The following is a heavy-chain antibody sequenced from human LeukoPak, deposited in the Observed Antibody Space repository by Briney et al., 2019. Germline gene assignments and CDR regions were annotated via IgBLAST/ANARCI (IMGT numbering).Heavy chain of an antibody. CDR3: ARDCSSTSCPYYYYYYGMDV. CDR2: INHSGST. J-gene: IGHJ6*02. V-gene: IGHV4-34*01. Sequence: SETLSLTCAVYGGSFSGNYWTWIRQPPGKGLEWIGEINHSGSTNYNPSLKSRVTISVDTSKNQFSLKLTSVTAADTAVYYCARDCSSTSCPYYYYYYGMDVWGQGTTVTVSS. D-gene: IGHD2-2*01. CDR1: GGSFSGNY.